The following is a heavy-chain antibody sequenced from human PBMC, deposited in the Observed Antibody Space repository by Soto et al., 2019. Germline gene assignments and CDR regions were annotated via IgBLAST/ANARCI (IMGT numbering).Heavy chain of an antibody. CDR3: AKEAGSDFWSGQYYYYYYYMDV. Sequence: GGSLRLSCAASGFTVSSNYMSWVRQAPGKGLEWVSVIYSGGSTYYADSVKGRFTISRDNSKNTLYLQMNSLRAEDTAVYYCAKEAGSDFWSGQYYYYYYYMDVWGKGTTVTVSS. D-gene: IGHD3-3*01. V-gene: IGHV3-66*01. J-gene: IGHJ6*03. CDR1: GFTVSSNY. CDR2: IYSGGST.